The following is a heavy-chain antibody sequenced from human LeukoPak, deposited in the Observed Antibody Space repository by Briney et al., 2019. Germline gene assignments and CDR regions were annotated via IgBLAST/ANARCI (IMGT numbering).Heavy chain of an antibody. Sequence: GGSLTLSCAASGFTFSSYALSWVRQAPGKGLEWVSPLRGSGYTADYAVSVKCQFTISRANSKNTLYLQINSMNAEATALYYCSKHSRTSVWFFDSWGQGTLVTVSS. J-gene: IGHJ4*02. D-gene: IGHD6-19*01. CDR3: SKHSRTSVWFFDS. CDR1: GFTFSSYA. CDR2: LRGSGYTA. V-gene: IGHV3-23*01.